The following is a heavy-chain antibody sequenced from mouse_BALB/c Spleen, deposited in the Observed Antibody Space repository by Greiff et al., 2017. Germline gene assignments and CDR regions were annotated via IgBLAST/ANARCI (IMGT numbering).Heavy chain of an antibody. CDR1: GFSLTSYG. V-gene: IGHV2-9*02. Sequence: QVQLKESGPGLVAPSQSLSITCTVSGFSLTSYGVHWVRQPPGKGLEWLGVIWAGGSTNYNSALMSRLSISKDNSKSQVFLKMNSLQTDDTAMYYCARDGGTTVVAGYYYAMDYWGQGTSVTVSS. CDR3: ARDGGTTVVAGYYYAMDY. D-gene: IGHD1-1*01. CDR2: IWAGGST. J-gene: IGHJ4*01.